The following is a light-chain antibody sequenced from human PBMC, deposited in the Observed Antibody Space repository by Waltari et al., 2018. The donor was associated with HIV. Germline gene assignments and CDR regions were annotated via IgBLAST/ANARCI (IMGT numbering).Light chain of an antibody. CDR3: CSYAGSFWV. Sequence: QSALTQPRSVSGSPGPFVTISCPGPSSDVGFYTYVPWYQKRPGNAPKLMIEEVNKRPSGVPDRFSGSKSGNTASRTISGRQAEDEADYYCCSYAGSFWVFGGGTKLTVL. V-gene: IGLV2-11*01. CDR2: EVN. CDR1: SSDVGFYTY. J-gene: IGLJ3*02.